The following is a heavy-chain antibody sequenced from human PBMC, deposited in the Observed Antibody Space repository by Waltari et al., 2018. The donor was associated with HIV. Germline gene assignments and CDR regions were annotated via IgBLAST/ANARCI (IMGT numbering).Heavy chain of an antibody. CDR1: GGAFENYF. CDR2: IEYSGNT. D-gene: IGHD3-16*01. V-gene: IGHV4-34*02. J-gene: IGHJ6*04. CDR3: ARGSGRNYFDNRGVYYYFGIDV. Sequence: QVELQPWGAGLLKPSETLSLTCAIYGGAFENYFWSWIRRPPGKGLEWFGKIEYSGNTNFNPSLKSQLNMSTNTYRKQFSLNLTSLTDADTAIYYCARGSGRNYFDNRGVYYYFGIDVWGKGTTCTVRS.